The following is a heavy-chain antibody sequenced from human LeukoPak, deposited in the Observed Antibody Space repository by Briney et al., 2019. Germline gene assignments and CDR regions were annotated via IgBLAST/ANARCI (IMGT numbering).Heavy chain of an antibody. V-gene: IGHV3-48*04. D-gene: IGHD2-2*01. Sequence: PGGSLRLSCAASGFTFSSYSMNWVRQAPGKGLEWVSYISSASGSIYYADSVKGRFTISRDNAKNSLFLQMNSLRAEDTALYYCAKSPPYQLLPYFDYWGQGTLVTVSS. CDR1: GFTFSSYS. CDR2: ISSASGSI. J-gene: IGHJ4*02. CDR3: AKSPPYQLLPYFDY.